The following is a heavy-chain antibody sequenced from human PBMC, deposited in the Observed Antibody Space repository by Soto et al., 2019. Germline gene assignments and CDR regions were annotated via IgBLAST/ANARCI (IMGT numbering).Heavy chain of an antibody. Sequence: SETLSLTCTVSGGSISSYYWSWIRQPAGRGLEWIGRIYTSGSTNYNPSLKSRVTMSVDTSKNQFSLKLSSVTAADTAVYYCARHSGWPPRYWFDPWGQGTLVTVSS. V-gene: IGHV4-4*07. CDR3: ARHSGWPPRYWFDP. CDR1: GGSISSYY. CDR2: IYTSGST. J-gene: IGHJ5*02. D-gene: IGHD6-19*01.